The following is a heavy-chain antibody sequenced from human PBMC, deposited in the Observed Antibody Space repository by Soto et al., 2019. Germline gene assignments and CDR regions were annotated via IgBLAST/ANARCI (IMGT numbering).Heavy chain of an antibody. D-gene: IGHD1-1*01. Sequence: ASVKVSCKPSRYTFTSYDIYWVRQATAQALERMGWRYPNICTSGYAQKIQCRVTSTSDTALNTVHMDLSSMRYEDTALYYSATPAETHGWNGFGADKYYFDFWGQGTLVTVSS. V-gene: IGHV1-8*01. CDR1: RYTFTSYD. CDR2: RYPNICTS. CDR3: ATPAETHGWNGFGADKYYFDF. J-gene: IGHJ4*02.